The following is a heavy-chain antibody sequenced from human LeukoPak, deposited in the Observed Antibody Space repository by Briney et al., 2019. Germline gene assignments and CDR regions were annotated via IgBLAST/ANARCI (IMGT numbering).Heavy chain of an antibody. D-gene: IGHD3-10*01. J-gene: IGHJ4*02. CDR1: GFTFSSYG. CDR2: ISYDGSNK. Sequence: GGSLRLSCAASGFTFSSYGMHWVRQAPGKGLEWVAVISYDGSNKYYADSVKGRFTISRDNSKNTLYLQINSLRAEDTAVYYCAKVQDYYGSGVGFDYWGQGTLVTVSS. CDR3: AKVQDYYGSGVGFDY. V-gene: IGHV3-30*18.